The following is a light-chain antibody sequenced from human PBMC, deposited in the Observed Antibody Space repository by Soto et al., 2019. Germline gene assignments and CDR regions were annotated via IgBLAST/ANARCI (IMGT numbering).Light chain of an antibody. V-gene: IGKV1-5*01. Sequence: DIQMTQSPSTLSASVGDTVAVTCRASQSISSWLAWYQQKPGKAPKLLIYAASTLQSGVPSRFSGSGSGTDFTLTISCLQSEDFATYYCQQYYSYSITFGQGTRLEI. CDR2: AAS. J-gene: IGKJ5*01. CDR3: QQYYSYSIT. CDR1: QSISSW.